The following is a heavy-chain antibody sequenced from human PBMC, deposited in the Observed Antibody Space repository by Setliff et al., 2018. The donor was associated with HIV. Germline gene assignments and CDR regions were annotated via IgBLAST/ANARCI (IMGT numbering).Heavy chain of an antibody. Sequence: RASVKVSCKASGHTPRHYGINWIRQAPGQGLEWVGSLIPVLGEPHYAPRFQGRVTITADDSTNTAYLELSNLRFDDTATYYCARGVLYGLSEYWGTGSLVTVS. CDR1: GHTPRHYG. D-gene: IGHD3-10*01. V-gene: IGHV1-69*11. J-gene: IGHJ4*02. CDR3: ARGVLYGLSEY. CDR2: LIPVLGEP.